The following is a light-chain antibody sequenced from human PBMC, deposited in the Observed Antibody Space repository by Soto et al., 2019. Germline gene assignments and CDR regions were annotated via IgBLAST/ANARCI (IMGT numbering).Light chain of an antibody. Sequence: QSVLTQPPSVSGAPGQRVTISCTGGSSNIGAGYDVHWYQQLPGTAPKLLIYHNSNRPSGVPDRFSGSKSGTSASLAITGLQAEDEADYYCQSYDSSLSGSRVLGTGTKVTVL. CDR1: SSNIGAGYD. CDR2: HNS. V-gene: IGLV1-40*01. CDR3: QSYDSSLSGSRV. J-gene: IGLJ1*01.